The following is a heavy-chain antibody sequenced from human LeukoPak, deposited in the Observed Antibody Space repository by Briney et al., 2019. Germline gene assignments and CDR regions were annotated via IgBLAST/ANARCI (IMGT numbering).Heavy chain of an antibody. V-gene: IGHV3-23*01. Sequence: PGGSLRLSCAASGFTFSSCAMNWVRQAPGKGLEWVSSISGSGASTYDADSVKGRFTISRDNSKNTLYLQMNSLRAEDTAIYYCAKDRYGDHSFDSWGQGTLVTVSS. J-gene: IGHJ4*02. CDR2: ISGSGAST. CDR1: GFTFSSCA. D-gene: IGHD4-17*01. CDR3: AKDRYGDHSFDS.